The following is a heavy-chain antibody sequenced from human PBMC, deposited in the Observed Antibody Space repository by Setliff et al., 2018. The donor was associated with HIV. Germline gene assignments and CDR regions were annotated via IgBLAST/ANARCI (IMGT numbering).Heavy chain of an antibody. CDR2: ISTTSSNT. CDR1: GFSLSDYY. V-gene: IGHV3-11*05. Sequence: GGSLRLSCAVSGFSLSDYYMDWVRQAPGKGLEWVSYISTTSSNTNYADSVKGRFTISKDKSKNTLYLQMSSLRDEDTAVYYCAKVLEFGIDAFDIWGQGTTVTVSS. CDR3: AKVLEFGIDAFDI. J-gene: IGHJ3*02. D-gene: IGHD3-10*01.